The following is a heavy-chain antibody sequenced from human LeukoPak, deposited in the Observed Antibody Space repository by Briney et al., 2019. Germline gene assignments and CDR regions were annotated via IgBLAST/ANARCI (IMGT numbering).Heavy chain of an antibody. Sequence: ASVKVSCKASGGTFSSYAISWVRQAPGQGLEWMGGIIPIFGTANYAQKFQGRVTITADESTSTGYMELSSLRSEDTAVYYCASKRGYSYGLDYWGQGTLVTVSS. CDR2: IIPIFGTA. CDR1: GGTFSSYA. CDR3: ASKRGYSYGLDY. J-gene: IGHJ4*02. V-gene: IGHV1-69*13. D-gene: IGHD5-18*01.